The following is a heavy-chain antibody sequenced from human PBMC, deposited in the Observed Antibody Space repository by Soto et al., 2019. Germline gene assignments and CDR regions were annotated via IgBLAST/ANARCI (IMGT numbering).Heavy chain of an antibody. Sequence: SETLSLTCTVSGGSISSGGYYWSWIRQHPGKGLECIGYIYYSGSTYYNPSFKSRVTISVDTSKNQFSLNLSSLTAAGTAVYYCASLNLSFDPWGQGTLGTVSS. J-gene: IGHJ5*02. CDR1: GGSISSGGYY. V-gene: IGHV4-30-4*08. CDR2: IYYSGST. CDR3: ASLNLSFDP.